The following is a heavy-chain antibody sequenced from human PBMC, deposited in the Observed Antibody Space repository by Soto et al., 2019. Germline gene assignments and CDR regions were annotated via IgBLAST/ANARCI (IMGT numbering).Heavy chain of an antibody. J-gene: IGHJ4*02. CDR1: GFTFSSYG. V-gene: IGHV3-30*18. Sequence: GGSLRLSCAASGFTFSSYGMHWVRQAPGKGLEWVAVISYDGSNKYYADSVKGRFTISRDNSKNTLYLQMNSLRAEDTAVYYCAKVGDGDYREDYWGQGTLVTVSS. CDR2: ISYDGSNK. D-gene: IGHD4-17*01. CDR3: AKVGDGDYREDY.